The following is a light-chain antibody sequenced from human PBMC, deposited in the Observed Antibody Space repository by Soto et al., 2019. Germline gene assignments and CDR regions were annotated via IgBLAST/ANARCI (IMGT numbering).Light chain of an antibody. Sequence: EIVMTQSPATLSVSPGERATLSCRASQSVSSNLAWYQQKPGQAPRLLIYGASNRATGIPARFSGSGSGTAFTLTISSLQSEDFAVYYCQQYNNWPPRITFGGGTKVEIK. CDR3: QQYNNWPPRIT. J-gene: IGKJ4*01. V-gene: IGKV3-15*01. CDR1: QSVSSN. CDR2: GAS.